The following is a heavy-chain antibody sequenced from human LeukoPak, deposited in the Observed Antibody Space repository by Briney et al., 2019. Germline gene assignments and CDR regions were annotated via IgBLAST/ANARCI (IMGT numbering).Heavy chain of an antibody. CDR3: AKSLYYGSPDYYYYGMDV. Sequence: PGGSLRLSCAASGFTFSGYAMSWVRQAPGKGLEWVSAISGSGGSTYYADSVKGRFTISRDNSKNTLYLQMNSLRAEDTAVYYCAKSLYYGSPDYYYYGMDVWGQGTTVTVSS. V-gene: IGHV3-23*01. D-gene: IGHD3-10*01. CDR2: ISGSGGST. J-gene: IGHJ6*02. CDR1: GFTFSGYA.